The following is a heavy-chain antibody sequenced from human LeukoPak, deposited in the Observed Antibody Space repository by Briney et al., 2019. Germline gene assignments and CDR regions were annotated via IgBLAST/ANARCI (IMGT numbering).Heavy chain of an antibody. CDR2: ISSSSSTI. D-gene: IGHD6-13*01. CDR3: ARDLSSSSWYGGPRSGY. CDR1: GFTFSSYS. V-gene: IGHV3-48*01. J-gene: IGHJ4*02. Sequence: GGSLRLSCAASGFTFSSYSMSWVRQASGKGLEWDSYISSSSSTIYYADSVKGRFTISRDNAKNSLYLQMNSLRAEDTAVYYCARDLSSSSWYGGPRSGYWGQGTLVTVSS.